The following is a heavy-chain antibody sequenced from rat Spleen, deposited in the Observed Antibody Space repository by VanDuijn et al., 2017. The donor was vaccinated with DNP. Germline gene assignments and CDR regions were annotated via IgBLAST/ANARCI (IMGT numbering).Heavy chain of an antibody. V-gene: IGHV2-6*01. Sequence: QVQLKESGPGLVQPSQTLSLTCTVAGFSLTSYTVSWVRQPPGKGLEWIAAMSSGGSTYYNSALKSRLTINRDTSKSQVFLKMSSLQTEDTATYYCSRYGDYSALDVWGQGTSVTVSS. D-gene: IGHD1-11*01. CDR2: MSSGGST. CDR3: SRYGDYSALDV. J-gene: IGHJ4*01. CDR1: GFSLTSYT.